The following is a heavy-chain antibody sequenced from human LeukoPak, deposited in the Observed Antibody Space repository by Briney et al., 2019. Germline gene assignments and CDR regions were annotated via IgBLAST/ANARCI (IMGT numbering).Heavy chain of an antibody. CDR1: GYTFTGYY. Sequence: ASVKVSCKASGYTFTGYYMHWVRQAPGQGLEWMGWINPNSGGTNYAQKFKGRVTMTRDTSISTAYMELSRLRSDDTAVYYCARVAAAGTGGDFFDYWGQGTLVTVSS. CDR3: ARVAAAGTGGDFFDY. V-gene: IGHV1-2*02. CDR2: INPNSGGT. D-gene: IGHD6-13*01. J-gene: IGHJ4*02.